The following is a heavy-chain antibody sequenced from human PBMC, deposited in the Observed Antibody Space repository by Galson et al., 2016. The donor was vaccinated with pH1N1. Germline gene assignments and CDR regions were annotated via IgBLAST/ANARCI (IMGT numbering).Heavy chain of an antibody. Sequence: SVKVSCKVSGYPFSSHDINWVRQAPGQGLEWMGGMRPNTGQTDSAKKFQGRVTITGDTSISTAYMELSSLRFDETAVYSCARHHYGDNVGYFDYWGQGTLVTVSS. CDR3: ARHHYGDNVGYFDY. D-gene: IGHD4-17*01. J-gene: IGHJ4*02. CDR2: MRPNTGQT. V-gene: IGHV1-8*03. CDR1: GYPFSSHD.